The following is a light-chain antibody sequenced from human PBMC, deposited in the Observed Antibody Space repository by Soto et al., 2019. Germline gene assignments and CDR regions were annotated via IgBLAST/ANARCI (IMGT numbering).Light chain of an antibody. CDR2: DAS. CDR1: QDISNY. V-gene: IGKV1-33*01. J-gene: IGKJ2*01. Sequence: DIQMTQSPSSLSASVGDRVTITCQASQDISNYLNWYQQKPGKAPKLLIYDASNLETGVPSRFSGSGSGTDFTFTISSLLPEDIATYYCQQYDNLLGYTFGQGTKLEIK. CDR3: QQYDNLLGYT.